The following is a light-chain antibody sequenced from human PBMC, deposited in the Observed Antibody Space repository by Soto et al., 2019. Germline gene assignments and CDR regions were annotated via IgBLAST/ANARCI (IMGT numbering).Light chain of an antibody. CDR1: QSVSSY. CDR2: DAS. V-gene: IGKV3-11*01. Sequence: EIVLTQSPVTLSLSPGEGATLSCRASQSVSSYLAWYQQKPGQAPRLLIYDASNRATGIPARFSGSGSGTDFTLTISSLEPEDFAVYYCQQRSKWPPAWTFGQGTKVDIK. J-gene: IGKJ1*01. CDR3: QQRSKWPPAWT.